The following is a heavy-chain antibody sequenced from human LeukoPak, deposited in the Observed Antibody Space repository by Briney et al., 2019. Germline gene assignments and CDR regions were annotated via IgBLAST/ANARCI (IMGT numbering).Heavy chain of an antibody. CDR3: ASVRGREYYFDY. J-gene: IGHJ4*02. Sequence: SETLPLTCTVSGGSISSGGYYWSWIRQHPGKGLEWIGYIYYSGSTCYNPSLKSRVTISVDTSKNQFSLKLSSVTAADTAVYYCASVRGREYYFDYWGQGTLVTVSS. CDR1: GGSISSGGYY. D-gene: IGHD5-24*01. CDR2: IYYSGST. V-gene: IGHV4-31*03.